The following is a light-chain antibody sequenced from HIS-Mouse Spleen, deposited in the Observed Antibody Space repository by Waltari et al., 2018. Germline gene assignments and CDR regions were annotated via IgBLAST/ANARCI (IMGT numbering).Light chain of an antibody. V-gene: IGLV2-23*01. CDR2: EGS. J-gene: IGLJ3*02. CDR3: CSYAGSSTWV. CDR1: SSDVGCYNL. Sequence: QSALTQPASVSGSPGQSITIPCTGTSSDVGCYNLVSWYQQHPAKAPKLMSYEGSKRPSGFSNRFSGSKSGNTASLTISGLQAEDEADYYCCSYAGSSTWVFGGGTKLTVL.